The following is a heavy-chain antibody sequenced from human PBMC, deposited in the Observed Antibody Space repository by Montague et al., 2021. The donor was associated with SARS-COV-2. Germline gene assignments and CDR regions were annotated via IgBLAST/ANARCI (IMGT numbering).Heavy chain of an antibody. CDR1: GGSISSGGYY. V-gene: IGHV4-31*03. D-gene: IGHD3-22*01. CDR2: IYYSGST. Sequence: TLSLTCTVSGGSISSGGYYWSWIRQPPGKGLEWIGYIYYSGSTXYNPSLKSRVTISVDTSKNQFSLKLSSVTAADTAVYYCARATMIVVVIGAFDIWGQGTMVTVSS. CDR3: ARATMIVVVIGAFDI. J-gene: IGHJ3*02.